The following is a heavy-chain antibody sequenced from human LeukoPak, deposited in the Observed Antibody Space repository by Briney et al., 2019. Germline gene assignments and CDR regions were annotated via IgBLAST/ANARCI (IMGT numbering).Heavy chain of an antibody. J-gene: IGHJ4*02. D-gene: IGHD6-13*01. CDR2: ISSNGGST. CDR1: GFTFSSYA. Sequence: PGGSLRLSCSASGFTFSSYAMHWVRQAPGKGLEYASAISSNGGSTYYADSVKGRFTISRDNSKNTLYLQMSSLRAEDTAVYYCVKRFTAAAGAFEEDYWGQGTLVTVSS. V-gene: IGHV3-64D*06. CDR3: VKRFTAAAGAFEEDY.